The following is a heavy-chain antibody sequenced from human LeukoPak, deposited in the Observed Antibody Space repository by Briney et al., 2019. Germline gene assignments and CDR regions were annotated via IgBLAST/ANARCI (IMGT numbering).Heavy chain of an antibody. CDR3: AKERAGYTNPYYFDY. CDR1: GFTFSTYA. J-gene: IGHJ4*02. Sequence: GGSLRLSCAASGFTFSTYAMSWVRQAPGKGLEWVSPISGSGANTYYADSVRGRFTISRDNSKNTLYLHMNSLRAEDTAEYYCAKERAGYTNPYYFDYWGQGTLVTVSS. D-gene: IGHD3-16*02. CDR2: ISGSGANT. V-gene: IGHV3-23*01.